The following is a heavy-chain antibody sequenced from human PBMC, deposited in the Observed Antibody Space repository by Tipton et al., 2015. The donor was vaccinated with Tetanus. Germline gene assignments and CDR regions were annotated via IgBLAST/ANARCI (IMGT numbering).Heavy chain of an antibody. CDR2: IRSKASNYAT. J-gene: IGHJ4*02. CDR3: AKKYCSGGSCYSIDY. Sequence: SLRLSCAASGFTFSGSAMHWVRQASGKGLEWVGRIRSKASNYATAYAASVKGRFTISRDDSKNTAYLQMNSLRAEDTAVYYCAKKYCSGGSCYSIDYWGQGTLVTVSS. CDR1: GFTFSGSA. V-gene: IGHV3-73*01. D-gene: IGHD2-15*01.